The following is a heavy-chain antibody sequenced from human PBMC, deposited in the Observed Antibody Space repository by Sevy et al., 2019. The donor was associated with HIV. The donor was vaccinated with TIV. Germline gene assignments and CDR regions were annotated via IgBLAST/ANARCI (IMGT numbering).Heavy chain of an antibody. CDR3: ARHAMDTAMVSRSDY. J-gene: IGHJ4*02. CDR2: IYYSGST. Sequence: SETLSLTYTVSGGSISSSSYYWGWIRQPPGKGLEWIGSIYYSGSTYYNPSLKSRVTISVDTSKNQFSLKLSSVTAADTAVYYCARHAMDTAMVSRSDYWGQGTLVTVSS. CDR1: GGSISSSSYY. V-gene: IGHV4-39*01. D-gene: IGHD5-18*01.